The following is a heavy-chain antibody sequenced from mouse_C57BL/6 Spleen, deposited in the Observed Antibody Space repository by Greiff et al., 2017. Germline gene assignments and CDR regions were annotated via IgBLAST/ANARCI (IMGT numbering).Heavy chain of an antibody. J-gene: IGHJ3*01. D-gene: IGHD2-3*01. CDR3: AREDGYSRFAY. V-gene: IGHV1-72*01. Sequence: QVQLQQSGAELVKPGASVKLSCKASGYTFTSYWMHWVKQRPGRGLEWIGRIDPNGGGTKYNEKFKSKATLTVDKPSSTAYMQLSSLTSEDSAVYYCAREDGYSRFAYWGQGTLVTVSA. CDR2: IDPNGGGT. CDR1: GYTFTSYW.